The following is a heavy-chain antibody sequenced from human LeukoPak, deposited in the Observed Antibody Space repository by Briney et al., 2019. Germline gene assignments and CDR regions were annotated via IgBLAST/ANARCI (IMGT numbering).Heavy chain of an antibody. CDR3: AKDTISSGWYYFDY. V-gene: IGHV3-23*01. Sequence: PGGSLRLSCAASEFTFSSYAMSWVRQAPGKGLEWVSAISGSGGSTYYADSVKGRFTISRDNSKNTLYLQMNSLRAEDAPVYYCAKDTISSGWYYFDYWGQGTLVTVSS. CDR2: ISGSGGST. D-gene: IGHD6-19*01. CDR1: EFTFSSYA. J-gene: IGHJ4*02.